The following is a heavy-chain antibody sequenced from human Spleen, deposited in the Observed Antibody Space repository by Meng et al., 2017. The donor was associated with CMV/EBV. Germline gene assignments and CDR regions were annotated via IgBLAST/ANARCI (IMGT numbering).Heavy chain of an antibody. CDR1: GGSINSYY. J-gene: IGHJ4*02. D-gene: IGHD3-3*01. CDR3: ATRFLEWFQFDY. CDR2: IYYSGST. Sequence: SETLSLTCTVSGGSINSYYWSWIRQPPGKGLEWIGSIYYSGSTYYNPSLKSRVTISVDTSKNQFSLKLSSVTAADTAVYYCATRFLEWFQFDYWGQGTLVTVSS. V-gene: IGHV4-59*05.